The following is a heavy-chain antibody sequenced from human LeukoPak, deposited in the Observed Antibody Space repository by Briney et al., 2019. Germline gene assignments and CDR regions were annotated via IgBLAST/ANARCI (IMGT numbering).Heavy chain of an antibody. CDR2: IKQDGSDK. CDR3: ARDLDY. V-gene: IGHV3-7*03. CDR1: GFTFSTYW. J-gene: IGHJ4*02. Sequence: GGSLRLSCAASGFTFSTYWVSWVRQAPGKGLEWVANIKQDGSDKYYVDSVKGRFTISRDNAKNSLYLQMSSLRAEDTAVYYCARDLDYWGQGTLVTVSS.